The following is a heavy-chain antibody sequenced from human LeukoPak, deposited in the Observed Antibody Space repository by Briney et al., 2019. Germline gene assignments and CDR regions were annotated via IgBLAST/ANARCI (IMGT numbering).Heavy chain of an antibody. CDR2: INPNSGGT. D-gene: IGHD3-22*01. Sequence: ASVKVSCKASGYTFTGYYMHWVRQAPGQGLEWMGWINPNSGGTNYAQKFQGRVTMTRDTSISTAYMELSRLRSDDTAVDYYARDRNYDDSSYAFDIWGQGTMVTVSS. CDR3: ARDRNYDDSSYAFDI. CDR1: GYTFTGYY. V-gene: IGHV1-2*02. J-gene: IGHJ3*02.